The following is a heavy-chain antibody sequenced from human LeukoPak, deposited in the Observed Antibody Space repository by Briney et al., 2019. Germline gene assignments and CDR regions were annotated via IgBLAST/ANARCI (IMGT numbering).Heavy chain of an antibody. D-gene: IGHD3-10*01. CDR1: GGSFSGYY. J-gene: IGHJ4*02. CDR3: ARSKGNFDY. CDR2: INHSGST. Sequence: SETLSLTCAVYGGSFSGYYWSWIRQPPGKGLEWIGEINHSGSTNYNPSLKSRVTISVDTSKNQFSLQLNSVTPEDTAVYYCARSKGNFDYWGQGTLVTVSS. V-gene: IGHV4-34*01.